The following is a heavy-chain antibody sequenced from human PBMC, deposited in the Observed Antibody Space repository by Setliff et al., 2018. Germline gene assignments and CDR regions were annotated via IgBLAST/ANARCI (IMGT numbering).Heavy chain of an antibody. CDR2: MNPNNGRA. D-gene: IGHD3-16*01. V-gene: IGHV1-8*02. J-gene: IGHJ3*01. CDR1: GDIFSNSD. Sequence: ASVKVSCKASGDIFSNSDINWVRQATGQGLEWMGWMNPNNGRAGYTQKFQGRVTMTRDTSINTAYMELNSLTYDDTAVYYCARGPGQASYGFPLRPFAVWGQGTVVTVSS. CDR3: ARGPGQASYGFPLRPFAV.